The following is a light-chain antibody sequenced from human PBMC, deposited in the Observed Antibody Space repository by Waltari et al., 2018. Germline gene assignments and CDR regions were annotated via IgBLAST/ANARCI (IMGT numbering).Light chain of an antibody. J-gene: IGKJ4*01. CDR3: QQYYSYPLT. CDR1: QGISSY. CDR2: AAS. Sequence: AIRMTQSPSSFSASTGDRVTITCRASQGISSYLAWYQQKPGKAPKLLIYAASTLQMGVPSRFSGSGSGTDFTLTISCLQSEDFATYYCQQYYSYPLTFGGGTKVEIK. V-gene: IGKV1-8*01.